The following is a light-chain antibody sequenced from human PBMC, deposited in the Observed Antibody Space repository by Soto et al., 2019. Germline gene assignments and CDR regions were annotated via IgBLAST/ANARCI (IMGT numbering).Light chain of an antibody. CDR1: QSVSSIN. CDR3: QQYGSSPFT. Sequence: EIVLTQSPGTLSLSPGERATLSCRASQSVSSINLAWYQQKPGQAPRLLIYGASSRATSIPDRFSGSGSGTVFTLTISRLEPEDFALYYCQQYGSSPFTFGPGTKVDIK. CDR2: GAS. J-gene: IGKJ3*01. V-gene: IGKV3-20*01.